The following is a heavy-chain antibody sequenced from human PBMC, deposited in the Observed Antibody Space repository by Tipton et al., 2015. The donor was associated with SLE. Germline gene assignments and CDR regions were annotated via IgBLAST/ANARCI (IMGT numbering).Heavy chain of an antibody. V-gene: IGHV4-59*01. D-gene: IGHD6-13*01. CDR1: GGSISSYY. CDR2: IYYSGST. Sequence: TLSLTCTVSGGSISSYYWSWIRQPPGKGLEWIGCIYYSGSTNYNPSLKSRVTISVDTSKNQFSLKLSSVTAADTAVYYCARFIAAAGSFDYWGQGTLVTVSS. J-gene: IGHJ4*02. CDR3: ARFIAAAGSFDY.